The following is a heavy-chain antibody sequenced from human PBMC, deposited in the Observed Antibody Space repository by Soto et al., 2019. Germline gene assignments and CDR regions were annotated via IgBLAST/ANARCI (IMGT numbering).Heavy chain of an antibody. CDR2: IHPGNSET. V-gene: IGHV5-51*01. D-gene: IGHD6-19*01. J-gene: IGHJ4*02. CDR3: VAATYSSGWNG. CDR1: GYSFTNYS. Sequence: VEALKISCKGSGYSFTNYSICLVRQMPGESLEWMGIIHPGNSETRYRPSFKGQGTISVDKSISTAYLQWSSLKASDTGMDYCVAATYSSGWNGWGQGTLVTVSS.